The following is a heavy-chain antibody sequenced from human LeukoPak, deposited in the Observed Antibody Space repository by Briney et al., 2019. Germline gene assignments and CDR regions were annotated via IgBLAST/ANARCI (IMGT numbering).Heavy chain of an antibody. Sequence: GGSLRLSCAASGFTFSSYWMHWVRQAPGKGLVWVSRINSDGSSTSYADSVKGRFTISRDNAKNTLYLQMNSLRAEDTAVYYCAREGYCSSTSCPGSGYWGQGTLVTVSS. CDR1: GFTFSSYW. CDR3: AREGYCSSTSCPGSGY. CDR2: INSDGSST. V-gene: IGHV3-74*01. D-gene: IGHD2-2*01. J-gene: IGHJ4*02.